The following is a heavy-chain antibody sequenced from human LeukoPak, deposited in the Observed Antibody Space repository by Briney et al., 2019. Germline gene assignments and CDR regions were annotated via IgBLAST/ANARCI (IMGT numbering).Heavy chain of an antibody. Sequence: SETLSLTCAVSGGSISSSNWWSWVRQPPGKGLEWIGEIYHSGSTNYNPSLKSRVTISVDKSKNQFSLKLSSVTAADTAVYYCASLLNTVTTRGVGYWGQGTLVTVSS. CDR1: GGSISSSNW. D-gene: IGHD4-17*01. V-gene: IGHV4-4*02. CDR3: ASLLNTVTTRGVGY. CDR2: IYHSGST. J-gene: IGHJ4*02.